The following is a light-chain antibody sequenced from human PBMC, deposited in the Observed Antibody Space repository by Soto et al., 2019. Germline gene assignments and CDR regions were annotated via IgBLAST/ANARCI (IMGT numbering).Light chain of an antibody. J-gene: IGKJ4*01. CDR3: QQYGNYS. Sequence: EIVLTQSPGTLSLSPGERATLSCRASQSVSSSYLAWYQQKPGQAPRLLIYGASSRATGIPDRFSGSGSGTDFTLTITRLEPEDFAVSYCQQYGNYSFGGGTKVEIK. CDR2: GAS. CDR1: QSVSSSY. V-gene: IGKV3-20*01.